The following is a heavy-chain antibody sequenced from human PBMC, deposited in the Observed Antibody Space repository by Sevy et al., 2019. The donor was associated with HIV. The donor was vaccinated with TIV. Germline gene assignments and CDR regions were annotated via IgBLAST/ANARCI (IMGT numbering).Heavy chain of an antibody. CDR3: ARDCNSATCLWGLDV. CDR1: GFTFSSYE. D-gene: IGHD1-26*01. J-gene: IGHJ6*02. CDR2: ISNSGSTI. V-gene: IGHV3-48*03. Sequence: GGSLRLSCTASGFTFSSYEMNWVRQAPGKGLEWVSYISNSGSTINYSDSVKGRFTISRDNAKNSLYLQMNSLRAEDTAVYYCARDCNSATCLWGLDVWGLGTTVTVSS.